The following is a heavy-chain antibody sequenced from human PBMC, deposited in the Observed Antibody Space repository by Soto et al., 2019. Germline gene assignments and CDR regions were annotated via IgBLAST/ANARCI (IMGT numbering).Heavy chain of an antibody. V-gene: IGHV1-18*01. CDR1: GYTFTSYG. D-gene: IGHD5-18*01. CDR3: ARDPYSCGHHYGMDV. Sequence: ASVKVSCKASGYTFTSYGISWVRQAPGQGLEWMGWISAYNGNTNYAQKLQGRVTMTTDTSTSTAYMELRSLRSDDTAVYYCARDPYSCGHHYGMDVWGQGTTVTVSS. J-gene: IGHJ6*02. CDR2: ISAYNGNT.